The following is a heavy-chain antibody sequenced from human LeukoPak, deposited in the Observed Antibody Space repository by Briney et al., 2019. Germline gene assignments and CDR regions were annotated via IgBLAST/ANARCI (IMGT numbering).Heavy chain of an antibody. CDR1: GFTFNNYW. Sequence: GGSLRLSCAASGFTFNNYWMTWVRQAPGMGLEWVANVKQDGSEKYYVDSVKGRFTISRDIAKNSLYLQMNSLRAEDTAVYYCARDRPQQWLVRGQRGYYYYMDVWGKGTTVTISS. J-gene: IGHJ6*03. CDR2: VKQDGSEK. D-gene: IGHD6-19*01. V-gene: IGHV3-7*01. CDR3: ARDRPQQWLVRGQRGYYYYMDV.